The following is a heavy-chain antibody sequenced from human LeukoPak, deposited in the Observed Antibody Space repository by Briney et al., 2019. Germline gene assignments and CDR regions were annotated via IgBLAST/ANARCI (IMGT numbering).Heavy chain of an antibody. V-gene: IGHV4-59*01. CDR1: GGSISSYY. D-gene: IGHD4-11*01. CDR2: INYSGNT. CDR3: AREAHDSIAFYI. J-gene: IGHJ3*02. Sequence: WETLTLTCAASGGSISSYYMSWIRQPPGKGLEWIGYINYSGNTNYNPSLKSRFTISVDTSRNQFSLQLSSLTAADTAVYYCAREAHDSIAFYIWGQG.